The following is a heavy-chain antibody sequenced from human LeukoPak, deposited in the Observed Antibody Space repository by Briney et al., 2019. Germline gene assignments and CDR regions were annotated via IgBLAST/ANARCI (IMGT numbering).Heavy chain of an antibody. CDR3: AKDRATYSSTWTNFDY. J-gene: IGHJ4*02. D-gene: IGHD6-13*01. CDR2: TYSGGST. CDR1: GFTVSSTY. Sequence: GGSLRLSCLASGFTVSSTYMSWVRQAPGKGLEWVSVTYSGGSTYYADSVKGRCTISRDNSKNTVYLQMNSLRAEDTAVYYCAKDRATYSSTWTNFDYWGQGTLVTVSS. V-gene: IGHV3-66*01.